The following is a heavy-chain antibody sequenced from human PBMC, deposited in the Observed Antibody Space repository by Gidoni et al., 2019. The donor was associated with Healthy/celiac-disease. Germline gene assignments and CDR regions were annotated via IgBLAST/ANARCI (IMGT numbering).Heavy chain of an antibody. J-gene: IGHJ4*02. V-gene: IGHV1-2*04. Sequence: QVQLVQSVAEVKKPGASVKVSCKPPGYTFTGSYLHWVRQAPGQGLEWMGWINPNSGGTNYAQKFQGWVTMTSDTSISTAYMELSRLRSDDTAVYYCAKTARGYCSGGSCYYFDYWGQGTLVTVSS. CDR2: INPNSGGT. CDR1: GYTFTGSY. CDR3: AKTARGYCSGGSCYYFDY. D-gene: IGHD2-15*01.